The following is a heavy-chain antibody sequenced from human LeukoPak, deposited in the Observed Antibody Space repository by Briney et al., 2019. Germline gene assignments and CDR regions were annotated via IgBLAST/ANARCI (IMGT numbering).Heavy chain of an antibody. J-gene: IGHJ4*02. CDR3: ARLGYDSSGYYSPLGY. Sequence: GESLKISCKGSGYSFTSYWIGWVRQMPGKGLEWMGIIYPGDSDTGYSPSFQGQVTISADKSISTAYLQWSSLKASDTAMYYCARLGYDSSGYYSPLGYWGQGTLVTVSS. CDR2: IYPGDSDT. CDR1: GYSFTSYW. D-gene: IGHD3-22*01. V-gene: IGHV5-51*01.